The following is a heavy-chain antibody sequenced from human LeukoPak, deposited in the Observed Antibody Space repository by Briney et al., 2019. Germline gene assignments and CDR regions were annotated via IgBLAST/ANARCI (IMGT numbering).Heavy chain of an antibody. J-gene: IGHJ4*02. CDR1: GFTFSSYW. CDR2: IKQDGSEK. CDR3: ASYCSSTSCYSSFRAY. Sequence: PGGSLRLSCAASGFTFSSYWMIWVRQAPGKGLEWEANIKQDGSEKYYVDSVKGRFTISRDNAKNSLYLQMNSLRAEDTAVYYCASYCSSTSCYSSFRAYWGQGTLVTVSS. D-gene: IGHD2-2*01. V-gene: IGHV3-7*01.